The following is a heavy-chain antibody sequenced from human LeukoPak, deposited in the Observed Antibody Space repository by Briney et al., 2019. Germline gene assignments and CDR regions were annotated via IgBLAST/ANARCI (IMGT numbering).Heavy chain of an antibody. J-gene: IGHJ4*02. CDR1: GFTFSSYS. CDR3: ARELSMGATGVVPDY. Sequence: GGSLRLSCAASGFTFSSYSMNWVRQAPGKGLEWVSYIGSSSSTIYYADSVKGRFTISRDNAKNSLYLQMNSLRAEDTAVYYCARELSMGATGVVPDYWGQGTLATVSS. V-gene: IGHV3-48*04. D-gene: IGHD1-26*01. CDR2: IGSSSSTI.